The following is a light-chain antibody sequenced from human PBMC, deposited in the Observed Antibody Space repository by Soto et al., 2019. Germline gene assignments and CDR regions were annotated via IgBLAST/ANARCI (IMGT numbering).Light chain of an antibody. CDR1: QSIGNS. CDR2: DAF. Sequence: TVLTQSPATLSLSPGERATLSCKASQSIGNSLGWFQQKPGQAPRLLIDDAFNRATGIPARFTGSGCGSDFTLTISSLEPEDFGVYYCRQRYNWPLTFGGGTKVEIK. J-gene: IGKJ4*01. CDR3: RQRYNWPLT. V-gene: IGKV3-11*01.